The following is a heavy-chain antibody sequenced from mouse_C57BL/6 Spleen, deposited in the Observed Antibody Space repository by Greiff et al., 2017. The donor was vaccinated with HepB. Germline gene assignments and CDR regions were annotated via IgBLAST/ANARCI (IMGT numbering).Heavy chain of an antibody. D-gene: IGHD1-1*01. CDR3: ARDGYYGADY. Sequence: EVKVVESGGDLVKPGGSLKLSCAASGFTFSSYGMSWVRQTPDKRLEWVATISSGGSYTYYPDSVKGRFTISRDNAKNTLYLQMSSLKSEDTAMYYCARDGYYGADYWGQGTSVTVSS. J-gene: IGHJ4*01. CDR1: GFTFSSYG. V-gene: IGHV5-6*01. CDR2: ISSGGSYT.